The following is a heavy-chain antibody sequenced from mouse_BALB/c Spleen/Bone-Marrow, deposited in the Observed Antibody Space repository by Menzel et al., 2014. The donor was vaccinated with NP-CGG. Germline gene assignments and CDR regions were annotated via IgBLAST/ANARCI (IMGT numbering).Heavy chain of an antibody. Sequence: EVHLVESGAELVKPGASVKLSCTASGFNIKDTYMHSVKQRPEQGLEWIGRIDPANGNTKYDPKFQGKATITADTSSNTAYLQLSSLTSEDTAVYYCASYRYGWYFDVWGAATTVTVSS. CDR2: IDPANGNT. CDR1: GFNIKDTY. J-gene: IGHJ1*01. CDR3: ASYRYGWYFDV. D-gene: IGHD2-14*01. V-gene: IGHV14-3*02.